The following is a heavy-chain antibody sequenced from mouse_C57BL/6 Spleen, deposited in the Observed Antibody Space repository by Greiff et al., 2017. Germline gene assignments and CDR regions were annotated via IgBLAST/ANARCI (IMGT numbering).Heavy chain of an antibody. D-gene: IGHD1-1*01. CDR1: GYAFSSYW. J-gene: IGHJ3*01. CDR3: ARSGYYGSTSWFAY. Sequence: VQLQQSGAELVKPGASVKISCKASGYAFSSYWMNWVKQRPGKGLEWIGQIYPGDGDTNYNGKFKGKATLTADKSSSTAYMQLSGLTSEDSAVYFCARSGYYGSTSWFAYWGQGTLVTVSA. CDR2: IYPGDGDT. V-gene: IGHV1-80*01.